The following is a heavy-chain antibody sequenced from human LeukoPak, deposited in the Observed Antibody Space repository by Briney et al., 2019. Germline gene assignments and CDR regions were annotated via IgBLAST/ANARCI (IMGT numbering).Heavy chain of an antibody. D-gene: IGHD1-26*01. CDR3: ARIVGATTRLDY. CDR2: IYHSGST. V-gene: IGHV4-4*02. J-gene: IGHJ4*02. CDR1: GGSISSSNW. Sequence: PSETLPLTCAVSGGSISSSNWWSWIRQPPGKGLEWIGEIYHSGSTNYNPSLKSRVTISVDKSKTQFSLKLSSVTAADTAVYYCARIVGATTRLDYWGQGTLVTVSS.